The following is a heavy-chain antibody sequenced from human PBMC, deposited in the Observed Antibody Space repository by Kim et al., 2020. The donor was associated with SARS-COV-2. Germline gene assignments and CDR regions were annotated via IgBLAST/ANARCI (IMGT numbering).Heavy chain of an antibody. D-gene: IGHD6-19*01. CDR2: YNYSTNN. CDR3: RRRRRVSRGGHCGPDY. CDR1: GGSISSSSWY. Sequence: SETLSLTCSVSGGSISSSSWYWVWNRQRQGKGLVWIVTYNYSTNNNSNPTLQSRASISTDTSQNSLTLKPGTLAAADASVYSCRRRRRVSRGGHCGPDY. J-gene: IGHJ4*01. V-gene: IGHV4-39*02.